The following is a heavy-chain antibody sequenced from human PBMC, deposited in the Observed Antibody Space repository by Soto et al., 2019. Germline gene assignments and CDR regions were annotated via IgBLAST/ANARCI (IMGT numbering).Heavy chain of an antibody. CDR2: IYYSGST. J-gene: IGHJ3*01. D-gene: IGHD2-21*01. CDR3: TRGIASSSLVTFDV. Sequence: SETLSLTCTVSGGSISSYYWSWIRQPPGKGLEWIGYIYYSGSTNYNPSLKSRVTISVDTSKNQFSLKLSSVTAADTAVYYCTRGIASSSLVTFDVWGQGTMVTVSS. CDR1: GGSISSYY. V-gene: IGHV4-59*01.